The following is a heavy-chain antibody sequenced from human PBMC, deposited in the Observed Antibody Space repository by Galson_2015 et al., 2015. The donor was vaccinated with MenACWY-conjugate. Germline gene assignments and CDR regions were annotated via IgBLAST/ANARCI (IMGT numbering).Heavy chain of an antibody. CDR3: ARIIHDGLDY. Sequence: SLRLSCAASGFTFDSYRMSWVRQAPGKGLEWVTNINRDGGSTYYASSVKGRSTISKDNAENSLYLQMNSLRAEDTAIYYCARIIHDGLDYWGQGTLVTVSS. D-gene: IGHD1-1*01. V-gene: IGHV3-7*01. CDR1: GFTFDSYR. CDR2: INRDGGST. J-gene: IGHJ4*02.